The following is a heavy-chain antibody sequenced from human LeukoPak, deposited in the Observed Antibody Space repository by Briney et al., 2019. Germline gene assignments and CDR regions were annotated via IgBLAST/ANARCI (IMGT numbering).Heavy chain of an antibody. J-gene: IGHJ4*02. V-gene: IGHV1-18*01. CDR3: ARDRVVPAAKDY. CDR1: GDTFSTYG. D-gene: IGHD2-2*01. Sequence: GASVKVSCKASGDTFSTYGISWVRQAPGQGLEWMGWINADNGNTNYAQKFQGRVTMTTDTSTSTAYMELGSLRSDNTAMYYCARDRVVPAAKDYWGQGTLVTVSS. CDR2: INADNGNT.